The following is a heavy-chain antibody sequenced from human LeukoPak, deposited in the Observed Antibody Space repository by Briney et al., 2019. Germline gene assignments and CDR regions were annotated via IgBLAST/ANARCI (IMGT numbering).Heavy chain of an antibody. CDR3: ARDLGIAAAGVYYGMDV. D-gene: IGHD6-13*01. J-gene: IGHJ6*04. V-gene: IGHV1-2*04. CDR1: GYTFTCYY. Sequence: ASVTVSCKASGYTFTCYYMHWVRQAPGQALEWMGWINPNSGGTNYAQKFQGWVTMTRDTSISTAYMELSRLRSDDTAVYYCARDLGIAAAGVYYGMDVWGKGTTVTVSS. CDR2: INPNSGGT.